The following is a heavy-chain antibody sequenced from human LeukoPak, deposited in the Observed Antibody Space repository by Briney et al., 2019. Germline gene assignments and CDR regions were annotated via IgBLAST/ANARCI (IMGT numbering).Heavy chain of an antibody. D-gene: IGHD3-22*01. J-gene: IGHJ3*01. CDR2: ISSSSTT. V-gene: IGHV3-48*02. CDR3: ARSRGYDTSDFDV. CDR1: GFTFSGYR. Sequence: GGSLRLSCAASGFTFSGYRMNWVRQAPGRGLEWVSYISSSSTTYYADSVKGRFTISRDNAKNSLYLQMHSLRDEDTAVYYCARSRGYDTSDFDVWGQGTMVTVSS.